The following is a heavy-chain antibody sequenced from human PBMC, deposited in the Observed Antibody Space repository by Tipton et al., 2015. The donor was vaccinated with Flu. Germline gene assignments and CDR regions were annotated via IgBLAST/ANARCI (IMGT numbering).Heavy chain of an antibody. CDR2: IYNNQYT. CDR3: ARDQTYYYGSSDAFDI. J-gene: IGHJ3*02. D-gene: IGHD3-10*01. V-gene: IGHV4-59*02. Sequence: TLSLTCSVSGGFVSSYYWNWIRQPPGKGLEWIGYIYNNQYTKYNPSVNSRVTISVDLSKNQFSLKLTSVTAADTALYYCARDQTYYYGSSDAFDIWGQGTMVTVSS. CDR1: GGFVSSYY.